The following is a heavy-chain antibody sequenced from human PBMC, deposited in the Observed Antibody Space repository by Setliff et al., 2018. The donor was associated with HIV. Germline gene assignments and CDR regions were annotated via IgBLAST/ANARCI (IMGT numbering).Heavy chain of an antibody. J-gene: IGHJ5*02. Sequence: LKISCKASGYDFSRFWVAWVRQMPGKGLEYMGIIYPGASEARYSPSFQGQVTISADESIDTAYLQWSSLKASDSAIYYCARHLFTGSGAHEDLWGQGSLVTVSS. V-gene: IGHV5-51*01. CDR3: ARHLFTGSGAHEDL. CDR1: GYDFSRFW. D-gene: IGHD3-10*01. CDR2: IYPGASEA.